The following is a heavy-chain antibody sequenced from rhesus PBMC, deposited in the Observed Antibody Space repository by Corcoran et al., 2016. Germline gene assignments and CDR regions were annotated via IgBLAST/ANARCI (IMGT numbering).Heavy chain of an antibody. D-gene: IGHD1-38*01. CDR2: IYGSSGGT. J-gene: IGHJ6*01. CDR3: ARLTWNRGGLDS. Sequence: QVQLQESGPGLVKPSETLSLTCAVSGGSISGGYDWSWIRQPPGKGLEWIGYIYGSSGGTHYNPSLKNRVTISRDTSKNQFSLKLSSVTAADTAVYYCARLTWNRGGLDSWGQGVVVTVSS. V-gene: IGHV4-76*01. CDR1: GGSISGGYD.